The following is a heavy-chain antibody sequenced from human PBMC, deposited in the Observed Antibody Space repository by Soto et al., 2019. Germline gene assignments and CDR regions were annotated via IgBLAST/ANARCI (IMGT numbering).Heavy chain of an antibody. CDR3: ARVVVAATHETEDAS. CDR1: GFTFTMYG. V-gene: IGHV1-18*01. J-gene: IGHJ4*02. Sequence: QAQLVQSGADMKTPGDSVKVSCKASGFTFTMYGFSWVRQAPGQGLEWMGWISAYRGNTNYAPKFQDRVTMTTDTSTSQAYMELGSLRSDDTAVYYCARVVVAATHETEDASGGQGTLVIVSS. D-gene: IGHD2-15*01. CDR2: ISAYRGNT.